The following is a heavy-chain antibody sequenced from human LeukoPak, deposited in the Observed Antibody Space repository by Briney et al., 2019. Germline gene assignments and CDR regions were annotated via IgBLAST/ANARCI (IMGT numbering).Heavy chain of an antibody. D-gene: IGHD5-12*01. CDR1: GFIFGNAW. J-gene: IGHJ6*02. Sequence: PGGSLRLSCAASGFIFGNAWMNWVRQAPGKGLEWVGHIKSKIDGGTTEYAAPVKGRFTISRDDSKNTLYLQINSLKTEDTAVHYCTKERYWRDGYNTGYYYGMDVWGQGTTVTVS. V-gene: IGHV3-15*07. CDR2: IKSKIDGGTT. CDR3: TKERYWRDGYNTGYYYGMDV.